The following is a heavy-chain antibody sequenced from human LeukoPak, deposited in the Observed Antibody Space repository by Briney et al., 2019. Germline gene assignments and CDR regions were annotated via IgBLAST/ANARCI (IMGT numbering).Heavy chain of an antibody. CDR2: IYYSGST. Sequence: SETLSLTCTVSGGSISCYYWSWIRQPPGKGLEWIGYIYYSGSTNYNPSLKSRVTISVDTSKNQFSLKLSSVTAADTAVYYCARGMDFWSGYYGFDYWGQGTLVTVSS. V-gene: IGHV4-59*01. D-gene: IGHD3-3*01. CDR3: ARGMDFWSGYYGFDY. J-gene: IGHJ4*02. CDR1: GGSISCYY.